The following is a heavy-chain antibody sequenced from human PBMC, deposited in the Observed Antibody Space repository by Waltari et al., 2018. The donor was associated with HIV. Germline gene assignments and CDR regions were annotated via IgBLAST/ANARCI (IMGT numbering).Heavy chain of an antibody. J-gene: IGHJ4*02. CDR3: ARVVAVAGYYFDY. CDR1: GYSITSGYY. D-gene: IGHD6-19*01. V-gene: IGHV4-38-2*01. Sequence: QVQLQESGPGLVKPSETLSPTCAVSGYSITSGYYWGWIRQPPGKGLEWIGSIYHSGSTYYNPSLKSRVTISVDTSKNQFSLKLSSVTAADTAVYYCARVVAVAGYYFDYWGQGTLVTVSS. CDR2: IYHSGST.